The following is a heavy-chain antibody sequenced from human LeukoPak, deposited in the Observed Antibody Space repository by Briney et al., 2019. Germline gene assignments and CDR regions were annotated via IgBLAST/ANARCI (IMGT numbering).Heavy chain of an antibody. CDR2: VSSWRGG. D-gene: IGHD1-26*01. J-gene: IGHJ4*02. CDR3: ARGNGRKLHVY. Sequence: SETLSLTCTLSDDSVTTSYGSGIPQSARKGVEWSRRVSSWRGGLYNSSIRRRFTLSVDPSKHQFSLAVSGVTAADTAVYYCARGNGRKLHVYWGQGSQVTVSS. V-gene: IGHV4-4*07. CDR1: DDSVTTSY.